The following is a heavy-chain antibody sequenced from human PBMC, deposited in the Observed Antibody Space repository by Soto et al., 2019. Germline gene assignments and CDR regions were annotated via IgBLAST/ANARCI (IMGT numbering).Heavy chain of an antibody. V-gene: IGHV3-64*01. CDR1: GFTFNSYI. CDR2: ISANGDST. CDR3: ARSRDGYNLFDY. Sequence: GSLRLSCAASGFTFNSYILHWVRQAPGKGLEHVSTISANGDSTFYANSVKGRLTISRDNSKNTLYLQMGSLRAEDMAVYYCARSRDGYNLFDYWGQGTLVTVSS. J-gene: IGHJ4*02. D-gene: IGHD5-12*01.